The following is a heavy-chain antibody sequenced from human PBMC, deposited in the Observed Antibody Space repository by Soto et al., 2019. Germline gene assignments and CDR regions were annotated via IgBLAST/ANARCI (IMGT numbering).Heavy chain of an antibody. CDR2: INHSGST. D-gene: IGHD2-2*01. CDR3: ARVIVVVPAAMPGYMDV. V-gene: IGHV4-34*01. CDR1: GGSFSGYY. Sequence: SETLSLTCAVYGGSFSGYYWSWIRQPPGRGLEWIGEINHSGSTNYNPSLKSRVTISVDTSKNQFSLKLSSVTAADTAVYYCARVIVVVPAAMPGYMDVWGKGTTVTVSS. J-gene: IGHJ6*03.